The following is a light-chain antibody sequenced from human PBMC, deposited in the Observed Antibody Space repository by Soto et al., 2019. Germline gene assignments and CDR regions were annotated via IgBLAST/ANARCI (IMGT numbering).Light chain of an antibody. CDR1: QSISSW. J-gene: IGKJ3*01. CDR3: QQTYSTPVFT. V-gene: IGKV1-5*01. Sequence: DIQMTQSPSTLSASVGDRVTITCRASQSISSWLAWYQQKPGKAPKLLIYDASSLESGVPSRFSGSGSGTEFTLTISSLQPDDFATYYCQQTYSTPVFTFGPGTKVDVK. CDR2: DAS.